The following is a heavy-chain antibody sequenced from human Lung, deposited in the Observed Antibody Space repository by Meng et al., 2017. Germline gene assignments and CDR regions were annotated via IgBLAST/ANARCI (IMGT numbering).Heavy chain of an antibody. CDR1: GGSISTSGYY. J-gene: IGHJ5*02. Sequence: QAQVQESGAGRGMPSEALSLTCRVSGGSISTSGYYWGWIRQPPGKGLEWIGSIGHSGFTYYTPSLKSRVAVSLDTSKSQFSLMLTSVTAADTAVYYCVRSSAWVRTGFDPWGQGTLVTVSS. CDR2: IGHSGFT. CDR3: VRSSAWVRTGFDP. D-gene: IGHD6-19*01. V-gene: IGHV4-39*01.